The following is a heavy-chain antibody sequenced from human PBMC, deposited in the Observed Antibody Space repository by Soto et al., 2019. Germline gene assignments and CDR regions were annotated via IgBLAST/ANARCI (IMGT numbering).Heavy chain of an antibody. CDR1: GGTFSSYA. V-gene: IGHV1-69*06. CDR3: ARGGAAAGTIRGNNWFDP. D-gene: IGHD6-13*01. J-gene: IGHJ5*02. Sequence: SVKVSCKASGGTFSSYAISWVRQAPGQGLEWMGGIIPIFGTANYAQKFQGRVTITADKSTSTAYMGLSSLRSEDTAVYYCARGGAAAGTIRGNNWFDPWGQGTLVTVSS. CDR2: IIPIFGTA.